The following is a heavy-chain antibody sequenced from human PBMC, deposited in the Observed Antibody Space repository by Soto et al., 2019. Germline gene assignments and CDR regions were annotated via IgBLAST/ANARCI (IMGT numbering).Heavy chain of an antibody. CDR3: AKGGRSGYFQNWFDP. Sequence: RGSLRLSCAASGFTFSSYAMSWVRQAPGKGLEWVSAISGSGGSTYYADSVKGRFTISRDNSKNTLYLQMNSLRAEDTAVYYCAKGGRSGYFQNWFDPWGQGTLVTVPQ. V-gene: IGHV3-23*01. CDR2: ISGSGGST. CDR1: GFTFSSYA. D-gene: IGHD3-3*01. J-gene: IGHJ5*02.